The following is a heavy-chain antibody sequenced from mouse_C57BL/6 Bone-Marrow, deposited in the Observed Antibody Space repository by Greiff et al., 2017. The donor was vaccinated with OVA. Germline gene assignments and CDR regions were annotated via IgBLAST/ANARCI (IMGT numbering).Heavy chain of an antibody. CDR2: IYPGDGDT. J-gene: IGHJ2*01. Sequence: QVQLQQSGAELVKPGASVKISCKASGYAFSSYWMNWVKQRPGKGLEWIGQIYPGDGDTNYNGKFKGKATLTADKSSSTAYMQLNSLTSKDSAVYFCASSTLVTTSYFDYWGQGTTLTVSS. V-gene: IGHV1-80*01. CDR3: ASSTLVTTSYFDY. D-gene: IGHD2-2*01. CDR1: GYAFSSYW.